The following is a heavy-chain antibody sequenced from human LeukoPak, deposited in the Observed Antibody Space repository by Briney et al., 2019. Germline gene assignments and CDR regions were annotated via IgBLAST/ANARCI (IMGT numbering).Heavy chain of an antibody. J-gene: IGHJ3*02. CDR3: ARFKVGTNTTQKNAFDI. CDR2: ISFDATKE. CDR1: GFTFSNYA. V-gene: IGHV3-30*01. Sequence: PGGSLRLSCAASGFTFSNYAMHWVRQAPGKGLEWVAVISFDATKEYFGKSVKGRFTSSRDNSKATLYLQMHRLRIADTALYFCARFKVGTNTTQKNAFDIWGRGTVVAVSS. D-gene: IGHD1-1*01.